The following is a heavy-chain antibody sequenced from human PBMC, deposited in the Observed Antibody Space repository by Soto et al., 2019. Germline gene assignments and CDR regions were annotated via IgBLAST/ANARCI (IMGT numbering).Heavy chain of an antibody. Sequence: GGSLRLSCAASGFTFNIYSMNWVRQAPGKGLEWVSYISSGSSARYYADSVRGRFTISRDDAHNSLYLQMDSLRDEDTAVYYCAKRKYCPSTTCFDYLGQGTQVTVS. D-gene: IGHD2-2*01. CDR2: ISSGSSAR. V-gene: IGHV3-48*02. J-gene: IGHJ4*02. CDR1: GFTFNIYS. CDR3: AKRKYCPSTTCFDY.